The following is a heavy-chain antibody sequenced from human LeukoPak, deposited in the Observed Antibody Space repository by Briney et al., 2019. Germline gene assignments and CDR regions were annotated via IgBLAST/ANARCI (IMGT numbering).Heavy chain of an antibody. CDR2: INPNSGGT. J-gene: IGHJ4*02. V-gene: IGHV1-2*02. CDR3: ASTTMVRGVIPAHFDY. CDR1: GYTFTGYY. D-gene: IGHD3-10*01. Sequence: ASVKVSCKASGYTFTGYYMHWVRQAPGQGLEWMGWINPNSGGTNYAQKFQGRVTMTRDTSISTAYMELSRLRSDDTAVYYCASTTMVRGVIPAHFDYWGQGTLVTVSS.